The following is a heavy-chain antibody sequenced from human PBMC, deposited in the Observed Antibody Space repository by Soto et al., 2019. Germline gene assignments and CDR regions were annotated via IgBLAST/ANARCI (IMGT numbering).Heavy chain of an antibody. V-gene: IGHV4-30-4*01. CDR1: GGSISSGDYY. CDR2: IYYSGST. Sequence: SETLSLTCTVSGGSISSGDYYWSWIRQPPGKGLEWIGYIYYSGSTYYNPSLKSRVTISVDTSKNQFSLELSSVTAADTAVYYCARDPRSGGSFDYWGQGTLVTVS. CDR3: ARDPRSGGSFDY. D-gene: IGHD2-15*01. J-gene: IGHJ4*02.